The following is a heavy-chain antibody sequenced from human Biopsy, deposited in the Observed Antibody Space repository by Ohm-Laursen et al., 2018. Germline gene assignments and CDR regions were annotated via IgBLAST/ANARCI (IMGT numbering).Heavy chain of an antibody. Sequence: SLRLSCAASGFTFSGYGMHWVRQAPGKGLEWVATMSYDGTQKYYGDSVKGRFTISRDNSKNTLYLQMNSLRAEDTAVYYCAKDYRDSRGIFGIVVVRPLDYWGQGSLVTVSS. D-gene: IGHD3-22*01. CDR3: AKDYRDSRGIFGIVVVRPLDY. V-gene: IGHV3-30*18. J-gene: IGHJ4*02. CDR1: GFTFSGYG. CDR2: MSYDGTQK.